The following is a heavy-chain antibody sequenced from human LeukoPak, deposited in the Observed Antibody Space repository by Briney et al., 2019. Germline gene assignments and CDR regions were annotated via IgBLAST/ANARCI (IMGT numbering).Heavy chain of an antibody. CDR3: ARDPAAWDY. CDR2: IEADGTEK. D-gene: IGHD6-13*01. J-gene: IGHJ4*02. V-gene: IGHV3-7*04. Sequence: GGPLRLSCVASGCTFKNYWMSWVRQAPGKGLEWVANIEADGTEKYYVDSVKGRFTVSRDNARNSLYLQMSSLRVEDTAVHYCARDPAAWDYWGQGTLVTVSS. CDR1: GCTFKNYW.